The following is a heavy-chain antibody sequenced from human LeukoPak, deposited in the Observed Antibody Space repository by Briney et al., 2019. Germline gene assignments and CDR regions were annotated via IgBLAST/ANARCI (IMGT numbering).Heavy chain of an antibody. Sequence: ASVKVSCKASGYTFTDYYIHWVRQAPGQGLEWMGWINPNSGGTNYAQKFQDRVTMTRDTSINTAYMELSRLRSDDTAVYFCARDFGYCSTTTCYVMDFWGQGTLVTVSS. CDR2: INPNSGGT. CDR1: GYTFTDYY. CDR3: ARDFGYCSTTTCYVMDF. J-gene: IGHJ4*02. V-gene: IGHV1-2*02. D-gene: IGHD2/OR15-2a*01.